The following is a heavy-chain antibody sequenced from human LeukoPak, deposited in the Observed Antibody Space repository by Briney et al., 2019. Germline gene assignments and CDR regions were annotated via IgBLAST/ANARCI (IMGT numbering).Heavy chain of an antibody. CDR3: ARDATDTVRGGDY. CDR2: ISANSGNT. CDR1: GYTFTSYG. Sequence: ASVKVSCKASGYTFTSYGISWGRQSPRQGLERMARISANSGNTNYAQNLQGRVSMTTDTTPSTAYMELRSLRSDDTAMYYCARDATDTVRGGDYWGQGSLVTVSS. J-gene: IGHJ4*02. V-gene: IGHV1-18*01. D-gene: IGHD5-18*01.